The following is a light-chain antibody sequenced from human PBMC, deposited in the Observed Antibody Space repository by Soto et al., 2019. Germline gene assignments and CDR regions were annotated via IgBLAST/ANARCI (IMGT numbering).Light chain of an antibody. V-gene: IGLV2-14*03. Sequence: QSALTQPASVSGSPGQSITISCTGTSRDVGGYNYVSWYQHLPGNAPKLMIYDVSNRPSGVSNRFSGSKSGNTASLTISGLQAEDEADYYCSSYTNTGSTPLIFGGGTKVTVL. CDR1: SRDVGGYNY. CDR2: DVS. J-gene: IGLJ2*01. CDR3: SSYTNTGSTPLI.